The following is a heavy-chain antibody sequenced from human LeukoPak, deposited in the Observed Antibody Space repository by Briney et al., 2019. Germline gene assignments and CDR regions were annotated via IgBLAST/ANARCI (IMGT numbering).Heavy chain of an antibody. CDR1: GYTFTGYY. V-gene: IGHV1-2*02. Sequence: ASVKVSCKASGYTFTGYYMHWVQQAPGQGLEWMGWINPNSGDTNYAQKFQGRVTMTRDTSISTAYMELSRLRSDDTAVYYCARVAYYGSGSYLGYWGQGTLVTVSS. J-gene: IGHJ4*02. CDR2: INPNSGDT. D-gene: IGHD3-10*01. CDR3: ARVAYYGSGSYLGY.